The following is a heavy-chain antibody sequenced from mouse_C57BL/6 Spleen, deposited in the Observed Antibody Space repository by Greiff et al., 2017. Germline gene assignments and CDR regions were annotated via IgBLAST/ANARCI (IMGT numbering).Heavy chain of an antibody. J-gene: IGHJ4*01. V-gene: IGHV1-15*01. CDR3: TRGGLDY. CDR1: GYTFTDYE. Sequence: VQLQQSGAELVRPGASVTLSCKASGYTFTDYEMHWVKQTPVHGLEWIGAIDPGTGGTAYNQKFKGKAKLTGDKSSSTAYMALRSLTSEYSAVYYCTRGGLDYWGQGTTVTVSS. D-gene: IGHD2-2*01. CDR2: IDPGTGGT.